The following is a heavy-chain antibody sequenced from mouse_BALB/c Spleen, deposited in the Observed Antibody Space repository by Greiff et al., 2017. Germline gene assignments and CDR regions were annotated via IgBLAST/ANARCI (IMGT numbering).Heavy chain of an antibody. CDR3: ASVLSYYAMDY. CDR2: INPSSGYT. Sequence: VQLQQSGAELARPGASVKMSCKASGYTFTSYTMHWVKQRPGQGLEWIGYINPSSGYTNYNQKFKDKATLTADKSSSTAYMQLSSLTSEDSAVYYCASVLSYYAMDYWGQGTSVTVSS. D-gene: IGHD1-1*02. V-gene: IGHV1-4*01. CDR1: GYTFTSYT. J-gene: IGHJ4*01.